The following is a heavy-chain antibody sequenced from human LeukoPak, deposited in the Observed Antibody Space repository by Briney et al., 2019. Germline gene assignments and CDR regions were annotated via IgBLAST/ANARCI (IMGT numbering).Heavy chain of an antibody. V-gene: IGHV3-11*01. J-gene: IGHJ5*02. CDR2: ISSSGDTI. CDR1: RFSISDYY. Sequence: GGSLRLSCAASRFSISDYYMSWIRQAPGKGLEWVSCISSSGDTINYVDSVKGRFAISRDNARNSLHLQMNSLRVEDTAVYYCVVQAGLTYYDISFDAWGQGTLVTVSS. D-gene: IGHD3-9*01. CDR3: VVQAGLTYYDISFDA.